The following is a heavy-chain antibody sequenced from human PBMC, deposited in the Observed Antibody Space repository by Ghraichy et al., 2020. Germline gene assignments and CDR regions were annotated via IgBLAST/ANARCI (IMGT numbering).Heavy chain of an antibody. Sequence: GGSLRLSCAASGFTFSSYSMNWVRQAPGKGLEWVSSISSSSSYIYYADSVKGRFTISRDNAKNSLYLQMNSLRAEDTAVYYCARDQETMVRGVYYYGMDVWGQGTTVTVSS. V-gene: IGHV3-21*01. D-gene: IGHD3-10*01. CDR2: ISSSSSYI. CDR3: ARDQETMVRGVYYYGMDV. J-gene: IGHJ6*02. CDR1: GFTFSSYS.